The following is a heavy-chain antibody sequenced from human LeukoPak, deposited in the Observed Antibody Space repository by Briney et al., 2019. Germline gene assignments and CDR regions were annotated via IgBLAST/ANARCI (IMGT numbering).Heavy chain of an antibody. Sequence: GGSLRLSCAASGFTFSTYSMNWIRQAPGKGLEWVSYISDGSITIYYADSVKGRFTISRDNGKNSLYLQMNSLRAEDTAVYYCVREGVSGSQNWFDPWGQGTLVTVSS. CDR2: ISDGSITI. J-gene: IGHJ5*02. CDR3: VREGVSGSQNWFDP. V-gene: IGHV3-48*01. CDR1: GFTFSTYS. D-gene: IGHD1-26*01.